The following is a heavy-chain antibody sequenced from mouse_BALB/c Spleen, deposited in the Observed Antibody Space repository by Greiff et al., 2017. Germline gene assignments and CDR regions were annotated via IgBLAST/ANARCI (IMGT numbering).Heavy chain of an antibody. CDR3: ARPNYYGSSYYFDY. D-gene: IGHD1-1*01. J-gene: IGHJ2*01. Sequence: EVKLVESGGGLVQPGGSLKLSCAASGFTFSSYTMSWVRQTPEKRLEWVAYISNGGGSTYYPDTVKGRFTISRDNAKNTLYLQMSSLKSEDTAMYYCARPNYYGSSYYFDYGGQGTTLTVSS. CDR2: ISNGGGST. V-gene: IGHV5-12-2*01. CDR1: GFTFSSYT.